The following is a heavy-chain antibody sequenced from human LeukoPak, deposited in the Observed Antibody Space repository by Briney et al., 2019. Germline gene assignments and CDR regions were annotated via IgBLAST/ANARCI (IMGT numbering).Heavy chain of an antibody. D-gene: IGHD2-2*01. Sequence: GGSLRLSCAASGFTFSSYAMTWVRQAPGKGLEWVSAISGSGGNTYYTDSVKGRFTISRDNSKNTLYLQMNSLRAEDTAVYYCARENCSSTSCYLGWFDPWGQGTLVTVSS. CDR1: GFTFSSYA. V-gene: IGHV3-23*01. CDR3: ARENCSSTSCYLGWFDP. CDR2: ISGSGGNT. J-gene: IGHJ5*02.